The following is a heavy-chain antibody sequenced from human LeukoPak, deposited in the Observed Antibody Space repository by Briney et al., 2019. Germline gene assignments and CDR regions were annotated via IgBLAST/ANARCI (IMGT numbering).Heavy chain of an antibody. CDR2: IYYSGST. Sequence: SETLSLTCTVSGGSISSSSYYWGWLRQPPGKGLEWIGSIYYSGSTYYNPSLKSRVTISVDTSKNQFSLKLSSVTAADTAVYYCARRGYYDTIDYWGQGTLVTVSS. V-gene: IGHV4-39*01. CDR3: ARRGYYDTIDY. CDR1: GGSISSSSYY. J-gene: IGHJ4*02. D-gene: IGHD3-22*01.